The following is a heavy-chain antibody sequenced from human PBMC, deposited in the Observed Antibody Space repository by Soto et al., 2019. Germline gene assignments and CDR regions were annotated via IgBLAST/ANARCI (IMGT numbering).Heavy chain of an antibody. CDR2: ISGSGDRT. CDR1: GFIFSNFA. Sequence: GGSLRLSCAASGFIFSNFAMNWVRQAPGKGLEWVSGISGSGDRTYYADSVKGRFTISRDNFKSTVYLQMNSLRAEDTAVYFCAKDPYSSSPTDFDHWGQGTLVTVSS. J-gene: IGHJ4*02. CDR3: AKDPYSSSPTDFDH. V-gene: IGHV3-23*01. D-gene: IGHD6-13*01.